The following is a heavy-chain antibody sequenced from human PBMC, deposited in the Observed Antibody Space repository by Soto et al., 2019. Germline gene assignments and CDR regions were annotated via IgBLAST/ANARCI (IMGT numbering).Heavy chain of an antibody. D-gene: IGHD4-17*01. J-gene: IGHJ3*02. CDR1: GLSLTTSGVT. V-gene: IGHV2-5*02. Sequence: QITLKESGPSLVKPTQTLTLTCSLSGLSLTTSGVTVAWIRQGPGKALEWLGNIYWDDDKRYSHLLKNRVTITKDTSKNQVVIIMTNMDPEDTGTYYCAHATTRTSKAFDMWGQGTRVTVSA. CDR2: IYWDDDK. CDR3: AHATTRTSKAFDM.